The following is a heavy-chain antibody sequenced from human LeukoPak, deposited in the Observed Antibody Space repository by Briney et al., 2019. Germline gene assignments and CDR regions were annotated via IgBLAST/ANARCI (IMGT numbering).Heavy chain of an antibody. CDR2: ISSSSSTI. V-gene: IGHV3-48*02. J-gene: IGHJ4*02. CDR1: GFTFSSYS. Sequence: GGSLRLSCAASGFTFSSYSMNWVRQAPGKGLEWVSYISSSSSTIYYADSVEGRFTISRDNAKNSLYLQMNSLRDEDTAVYYCARDPTEMTTVTIDYWGQGTLVTVSS. CDR3: ARDPTEMTTVTIDY. D-gene: IGHD4-17*01.